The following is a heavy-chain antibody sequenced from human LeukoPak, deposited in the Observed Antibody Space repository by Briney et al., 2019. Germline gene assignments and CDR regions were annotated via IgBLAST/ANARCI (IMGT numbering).Heavy chain of an antibody. Sequence: GGSLRLSCAASGFTVSSNYMSWVRQAPGKGLEWVSVIYSGGSTYYADSVKGRFTISRDNSKNTLYLQMNSLRAEDTAVYYCARHRSSWLIDYWGQGTLVTVSS. CDR2: IYSGGST. CDR1: GFTVSSNY. D-gene: IGHD6-6*01. V-gene: IGHV3-53*01. CDR3: ARHRSSWLIDY. J-gene: IGHJ4*02.